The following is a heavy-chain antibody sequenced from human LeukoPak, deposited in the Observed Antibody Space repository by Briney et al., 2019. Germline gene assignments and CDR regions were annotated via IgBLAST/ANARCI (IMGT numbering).Heavy chain of an antibody. V-gene: IGHV1-18*01. Sequence: GASVKVSCKASGYTFTSYGISWVRQAPGQGLEWMGWISAYNGNTNYAQKLQGRVTMTTDTSTSTAYMELRSLRSDDTAVYYCARGRLMGAWAAAGISNNWFDPWGQGTLVTVSS. D-gene: IGHD6-13*01. J-gene: IGHJ5*02. CDR3: ARGRLMGAWAAAGISNNWFDP. CDR1: GYTFTSYG. CDR2: ISAYNGNT.